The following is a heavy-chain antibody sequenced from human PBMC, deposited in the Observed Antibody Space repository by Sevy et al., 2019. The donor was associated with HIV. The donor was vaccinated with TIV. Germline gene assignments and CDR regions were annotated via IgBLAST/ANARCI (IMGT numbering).Heavy chain of an antibody. CDR2: FDPEDGET. CDR3: ATCQYYYGSGSYPKYYYYYYYGMDV. J-gene: IGHJ6*02. Sequence: ASVKVSCKVSGYTLTELSMHWVRQAPGKGLEWMGGFDPEDGETIYAQKFQGRVTMTEDTSTDTAYMELSSLGSEDTAVYYCATCQYYYGSGSYPKYYYYYYYGMDVWGQGTTVTVSS. V-gene: IGHV1-24*01. CDR1: GYTLTELS. D-gene: IGHD3-10*01.